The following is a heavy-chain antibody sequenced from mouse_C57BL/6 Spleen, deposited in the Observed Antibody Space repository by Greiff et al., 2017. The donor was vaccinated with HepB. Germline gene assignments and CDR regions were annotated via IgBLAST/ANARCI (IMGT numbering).Heavy chain of an antibody. J-gene: IGHJ4*01. CDR1: GYTFTSYW. Sequence: VQLQQPGAELVMPGASVKLSCKASGYTFTSYWMHWVKQRPGQGLEWIGEIDPSDSYTNYNQKFKGKSTLTVDKSSSTAYMQLSSLTSEDSAVYYCARNPSVTTVVGMDYWGQGTSVTVSS. CDR3: ARNPSVTTVVGMDY. V-gene: IGHV1-69*01. D-gene: IGHD1-1*01. CDR2: IDPSDSYT.